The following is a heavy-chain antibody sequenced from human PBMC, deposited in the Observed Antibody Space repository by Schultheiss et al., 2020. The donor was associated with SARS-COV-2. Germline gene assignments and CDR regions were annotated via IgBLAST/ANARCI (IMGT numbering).Heavy chain of an antibody. CDR3: VRPINPEAFDI. J-gene: IGHJ3*02. CDR2: TNSLSNYI. V-gene: IGHV3-21*04. D-gene: IGHD1-14*01. CDR1: GFIFSDYS. Sequence: GGSLRLSCAASGFIFSDYSMNWVRQAPGKGLEWVSSTNSLSNYIYYSDSVKGRFTISRDNAKNSLYLQMNSLRAEDTAVYYCVRPINPEAFDIWGQGTTVTVSS.